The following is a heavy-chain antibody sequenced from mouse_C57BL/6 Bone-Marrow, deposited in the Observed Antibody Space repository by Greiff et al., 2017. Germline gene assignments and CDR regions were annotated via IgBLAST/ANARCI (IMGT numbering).Heavy chain of an antibody. V-gene: IGHV1-53*01. CDR3: ARGRFITTVVADYAMDY. Sequence: QVQLQQPGTELVKPGASVKLSCKASGYTFTSYWMHWVKQRPGQGLEWIGNIKPSNGGTKYNEKLKSKATLTVDKSSSTGYMQLSSLTSADSAVYYCARGRFITTVVADYAMDYWGQGTSVTVSS. J-gene: IGHJ4*01. CDR1: GYTFTSYW. D-gene: IGHD1-1*01. CDR2: IKPSNGGT.